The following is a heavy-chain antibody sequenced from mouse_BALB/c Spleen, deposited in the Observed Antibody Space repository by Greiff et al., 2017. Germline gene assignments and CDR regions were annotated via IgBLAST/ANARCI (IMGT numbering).Heavy chain of an antibody. CDR3: ARHGNYGYFDY. J-gene: IGHJ2*01. V-gene: IGHV5-17*02. Sequence: EVQLQESGGGLVQPGGSRKLSCAASGFTFSSFGMHWVRQAPEKGLEWVAYISSGSSTIYYADTVKGRFTISRDNPKNTLFLQMTSLRSEDTAMYYCARHGNYGYFDYWGQGTTLTVSS. CDR2: ISSGSSTI. D-gene: IGHD2-1*01. CDR1: GFTFSSFG.